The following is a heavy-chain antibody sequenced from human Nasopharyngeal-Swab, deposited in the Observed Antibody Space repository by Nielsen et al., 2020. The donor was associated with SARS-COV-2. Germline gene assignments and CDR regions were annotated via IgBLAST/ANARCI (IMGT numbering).Heavy chain of an antibody. J-gene: IGHJ6*03. CDR1: GGTFSSYA. D-gene: IGHD6-6*01. CDR3: ASGGLVRNYYYYYYMDV. Sequence: SVKVSCKASGGTFSSYAISWVRQVPGQGLEWMGGIIPIFGTANYAQKFQGRVTITADKSTSTAYMELSSLRSEDTAVYYCASGGLVRNYYYYYYMDVWGKGTTVTVSS. CDR2: IIPIFGTA. V-gene: IGHV1-69*06.